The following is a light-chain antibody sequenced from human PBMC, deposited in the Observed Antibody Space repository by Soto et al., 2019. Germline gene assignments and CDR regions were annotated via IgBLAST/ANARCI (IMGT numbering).Light chain of an antibody. J-gene: IGKJ4*01. CDR1: QSISSSY. Sequence: EIVLTQSPGTLSLSPEERATLSCRASQSISSSYLAWYQQKPGQAPRLLIYGISSRATGIPDRFSGSGSGTDFTLTISRLEPEDFAVYYCQQYGSSLLTFGGGTKVEI. CDR2: GIS. CDR3: QQYGSSLLT. V-gene: IGKV3-20*01.